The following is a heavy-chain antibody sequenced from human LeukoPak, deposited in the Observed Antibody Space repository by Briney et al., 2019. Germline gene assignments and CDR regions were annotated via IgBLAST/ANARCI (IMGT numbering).Heavy chain of an antibody. V-gene: IGHV3-20*04. D-gene: IGHD1-20*01. CDR2: INWNGGST. CDR3: AKDYGITGTGGAWLDP. Sequence: GGSLRLSCAASGFTFDDYGMSRVRQAPGRGLEWVSGINWNGGSTGYADSVKGRFTISRDNSKNMLYLQMNSLRPEDTSVYYCAKDYGITGTGGAWLDPWGQGALVTVSS. J-gene: IGHJ5*02. CDR1: GFTFDDYG.